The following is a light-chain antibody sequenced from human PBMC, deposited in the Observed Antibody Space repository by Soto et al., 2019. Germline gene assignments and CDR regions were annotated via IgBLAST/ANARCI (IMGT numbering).Light chain of an antibody. V-gene: IGKV1-12*02. CDR1: QGISSW. CDR2: AAS. Sequence: DIQMTQSPSSVSASVGDRVTITCRASQGISSWVVWYQQKPGKAPKVLIYAASSLKSGVPSRFSGSGSGTDFTLTISSLQPEDSATYYCQQAASFPFTFGPGTKVEI. J-gene: IGKJ3*01. CDR3: QQAASFPFT.